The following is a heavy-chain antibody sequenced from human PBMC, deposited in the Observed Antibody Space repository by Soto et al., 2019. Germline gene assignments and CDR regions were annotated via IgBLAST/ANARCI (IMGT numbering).Heavy chain of an antibody. J-gene: IGHJ6*02. V-gene: IGHV4-61*01. CDR2: MYYTGVT. Sequence: SETLSLTCSVSGGSVRSGNHFWNWIRQPPGRGLEWLGYMYYTGVTNYNPSLKSRVRVSVDTSKNQFSLELTSLTAADTAVYYCARGGEPLGYYGLDVWGQGTTVTVSS. CDR3: ARGGEPLGYYGLDV. CDR1: GGSVRSGNHF.